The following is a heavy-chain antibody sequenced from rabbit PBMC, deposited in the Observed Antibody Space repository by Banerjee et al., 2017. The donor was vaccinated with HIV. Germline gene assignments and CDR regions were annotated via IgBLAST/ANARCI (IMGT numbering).Heavy chain of an antibody. CDR1: GFSFSSSYY. J-gene: IGHJ4*01. CDR3: ARAPGNNYYYFNL. CDR2: IVTSSGST. D-gene: IGHD8-1*01. V-gene: IGHV1S43*01. Sequence: QSLEESGGDLVKPGASLTLTCTASGFSFSSSYYMCWVRQAPGKGLELIACIVTSSGSTWYASWVNGRFTISRSTSLNTVDLKMTSLTAADTATYFCARAPGNNYYYFNLWGPGTLVTVS.